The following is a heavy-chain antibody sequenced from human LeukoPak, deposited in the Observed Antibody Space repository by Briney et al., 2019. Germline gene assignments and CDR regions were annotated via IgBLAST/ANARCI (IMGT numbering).Heavy chain of an antibody. CDR2: IYTSGST. V-gene: IGHV4-4*07. CDR3: AREWRVTMIVVVIDY. D-gene: IGHD3-22*01. J-gene: IGHJ4*02. Sequence: KPSETLSLTCTVSGGSISSYYWSWIRQPAGKGLEWIGRIYTSGSTNYSPSLKSRVTMSVDTSKNQFSLKLSSVTAADTAVYYCAREWRVTMIVVVIDYWGQGTLVTVSS. CDR1: GGSISSYY.